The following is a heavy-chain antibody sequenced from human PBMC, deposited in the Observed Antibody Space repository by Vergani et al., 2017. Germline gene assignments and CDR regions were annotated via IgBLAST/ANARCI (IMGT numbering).Heavy chain of an antibody. CDR3: AFNDYGDWNYYYYMDV. V-gene: IGHV1-69*01. CDR1: GGTFSSYA. CDR2: IIPIFGTA. Sequence: QVLLVQSGAEVKKPGASVKVSCKASGGTFSSYAISWMRQAPGQGLEWMGGIIPIFGTANYAQKFQGRVTITADESTSTAYMELSSLRSEDTAVYYCAFNDYGDWNYYYYMDVWGKGTTVTVSS. J-gene: IGHJ6*03. D-gene: IGHD4-17*01.